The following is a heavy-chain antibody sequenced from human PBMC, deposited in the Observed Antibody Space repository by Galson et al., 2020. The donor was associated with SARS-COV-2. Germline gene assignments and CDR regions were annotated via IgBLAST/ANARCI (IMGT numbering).Heavy chain of an antibody. CDR1: GFPFSTHE. CDR2: LSSSASTL. CDR3: ARGLYEGGVRLGELPSHAAFDI. V-gene: IGHV3-48*03. Sequence: PGRSLRLSCAASGFPFSTHEMNWVSQAPGKAMEWVSYLSSSASTLDYADSVKGRFTISSDNAKNSLSLQMNSLRAEDTAVYYCARGLYEGGVRLGELPSHAAFDIWGQGTMVTVSS. J-gene: IGHJ3*02. D-gene: IGHD3-16*02.